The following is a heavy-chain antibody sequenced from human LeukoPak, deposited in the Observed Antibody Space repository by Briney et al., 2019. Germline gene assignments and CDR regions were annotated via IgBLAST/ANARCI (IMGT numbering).Heavy chain of an antibody. V-gene: IGHV1-2*02. CDR2: INPNSGGT. D-gene: IGHD5-18*01. J-gene: IGHJ6*03. Sequence: VASVKVSCMASGYTFTGYYMHWGRQAPGQGLEWMGWINPNSGGTNYAQKFQGRVTMARDTSISTAYMELSRLRSDDTAVHYHAITAPALHLSDYYYMDVWGKGTTVTVSS. CDR1: GYTFTGYY. CDR3: AITAPALHLSDYYYMDV.